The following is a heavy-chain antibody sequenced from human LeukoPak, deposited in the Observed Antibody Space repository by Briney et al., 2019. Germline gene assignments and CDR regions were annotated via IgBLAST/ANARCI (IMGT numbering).Heavy chain of an antibody. CDR2: IYFSGST. CDR3: ANLGYYNYGMDV. V-gene: IGHV4-39*01. Sequence: PSETLSLTCTVSGGSISITTYYWGWIRQPPGKGLEWIGNIYFSGSTYYNPSLKRRVTISVDTSKNQFPLTMSSVTAADTAVYYCANLGYYNYGMDVWGQGTTVTVSS. CDR1: GGSISITTYY. J-gene: IGHJ6*02.